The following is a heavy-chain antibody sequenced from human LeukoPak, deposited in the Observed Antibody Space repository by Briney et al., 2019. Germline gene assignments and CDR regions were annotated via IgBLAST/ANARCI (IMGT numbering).Heavy chain of an antibody. CDR1: GYTCTIYY. D-gene: IGHD1-26*01. V-gene: IGHV1-46*04. J-gene: IGHJ4*02. Sequence: SVKLSFKASGYTCTIYYTLWVRNTPRQGRERMVTINPSGGSTGYAQKLQGRVSVTRDTSTSTVYMELSSLRSEDTAVYYCARGRGFYSGSYSYYFDYWGQGTLVTVSS. CDR3: ARGRGFYSGSYSYYFDY. CDR2: INPSGGST.